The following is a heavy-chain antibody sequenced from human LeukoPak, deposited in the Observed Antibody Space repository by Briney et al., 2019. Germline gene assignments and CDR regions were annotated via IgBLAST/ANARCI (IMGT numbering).Heavy chain of an antibody. Sequence: SVKVSCKASGGTSSSYAISWVRQAPGQGLEWMGGIIPIFGTANYAQKFQGRVTTTADESTSTAYMELSSLRSEDTAVYYCATPGKAITIFGVVNNYYYYMDVWGKGTTVTVSS. V-gene: IGHV1-69*13. CDR1: GGTSSSYA. D-gene: IGHD3-3*01. CDR3: ATPGKAITIFGVVNNYYYYMDV. CDR2: IIPIFGTA. J-gene: IGHJ6*03.